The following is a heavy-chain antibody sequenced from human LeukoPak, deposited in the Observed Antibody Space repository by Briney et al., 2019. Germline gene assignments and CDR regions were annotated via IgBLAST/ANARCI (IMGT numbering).Heavy chain of an antibody. Sequence: ASVKVSCKASGYTFTSYDINWVRQATGQGLEWMGWMNPNSGNKGYAQKFQGRVTMTRNTSISTAYMELSSLRSEDTAVYYCARGSAPDSGWYALYYYYYGMDVWGQGTTVTVSS. J-gene: IGHJ6*02. CDR3: ARGSAPDSGWYALYYYYYGMDV. V-gene: IGHV1-8*01. CDR2: MNPNSGNK. D-gene: IGHD6-19*01. CDR1: GYTFTSYD.